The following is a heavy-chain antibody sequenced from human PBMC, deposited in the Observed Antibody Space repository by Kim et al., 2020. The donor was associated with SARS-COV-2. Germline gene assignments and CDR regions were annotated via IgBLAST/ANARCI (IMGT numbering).Heavy chain of an antibody. J-gene: IGHJ6*02. D-gene: IGHD6-19*01. V-gene: IGHV1-18*01. CDR2: ISAYNGNT. CDR1: GYTFTSYG. CDR3: ARAKQWLVRRPGGMDV. Sequence: ASVKVSCKASGYTFTSYGISWVRQAPGQGLEWMGWISAYNGNTNYAQKLQGRVTMTTDTSTSTAYMELRSLRSDDTAVYYCARAKQWLVRRPGGMDVWGQGTTVTVSS.